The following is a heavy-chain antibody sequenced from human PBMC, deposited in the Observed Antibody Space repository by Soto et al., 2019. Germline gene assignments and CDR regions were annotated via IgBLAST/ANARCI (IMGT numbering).Heavy chain of an antibody. V-gene: IGHV3-33*01. CDR1: GFTFSSYG. J-gene: IGHJ6*02. D-gene: IGHD3-22*01. Sequence: QVQLVESGGGVVQPGRSLRLSCAASGFTFSSYGMHWVRQAPGKGLEWVAVIWYDGSNKYYADSVKGRFTISRDNSKNTLYLQMNSLRAEETAVYYFARDHYYDSSGYSRRTTSQNYYYYGMDVWGQVTTVTVSS. CDR2: IWYDGSNK. CDR3: ARDHYYDSSGYSRRTTSQNYYYYGMDV.